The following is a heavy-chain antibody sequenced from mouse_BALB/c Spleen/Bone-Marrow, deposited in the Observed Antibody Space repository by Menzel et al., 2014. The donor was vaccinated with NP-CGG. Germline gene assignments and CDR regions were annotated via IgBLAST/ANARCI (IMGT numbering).Heavy chain of an antibody. D-gene: IGHD1-1*01. J-gene: IGHJ4*01. CDR1: GFSLTSYG. Sequence: QVQLQQSGPGLVSPSQRLSITCTVSGFSLTSYGVHWVRRPPGKVLEWLGVIWAGGSTNYNSALMSRLSISKDNSKSQVFLKMNSLQTDDTAMYYCARGSYYEGAMDYWGQGTSVTVSS. CDR2: IWAGGST. CDR3: ARGSYYEGAMDY. V-gene: IGHV2-9*02.